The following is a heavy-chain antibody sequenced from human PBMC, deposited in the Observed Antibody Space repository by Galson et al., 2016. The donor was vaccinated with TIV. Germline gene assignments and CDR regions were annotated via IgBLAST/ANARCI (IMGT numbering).Heavy chain of an antibody. D-gene: IGHD2-8*01. Sequence: QSGAEVKKPGESLRISCKGSGYRFTNYWINWVRQMPGKGLEWMGRIDPSASYTNYSPSFQGHVTISADKSISTAFLQWSSLRASDSAIYYCARGVSAGSGWLDPWGQGTLVTVSS. CDR1: GYRFTNYW. J-gene: IGHJ5*02. CDR2: IDPSASYT. V-gene: IGHV5-10-1*01. CDR3: ARGVSAGSGWLDP.